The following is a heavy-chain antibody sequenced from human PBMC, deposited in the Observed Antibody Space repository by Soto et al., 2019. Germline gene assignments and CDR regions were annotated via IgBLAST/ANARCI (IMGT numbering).Heavy chain of an antibody. CDR3: ARKPIYHFFAGYYSVDY. CDR2: INHSGTT. Sequence: QVQLRQWGAGLLKPSETLSLTCAVFGGSFSDYHWTWIRQPPGKGLEWIGEINHSGTTSYNPSLKSRRTISVDTSNNQFSLKLSSVTAADTAVYYCARKPIYHFFAGYYSVDYWGQGTLVTVSS. V-gene: IGHV4-34*01. CDR1: GGSFSDYH. J-gene: IGHJ4*02. D-gene: IGHD3-9*01.